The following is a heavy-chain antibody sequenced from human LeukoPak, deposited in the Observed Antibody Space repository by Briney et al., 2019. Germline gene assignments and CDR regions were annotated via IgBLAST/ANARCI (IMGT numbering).Heavy chain of an antibody. CDR2: ISYDGSNK. V-gene: IGHV3-30-3*01. J-gene: IGHJ4*02. CDR3: ARVWWELPGNAFDY. D-gene: IGHD1-26*01. Sequence: GGSLRLSCAASGFTFSSYAMHWVRQAPGKGLEWVAVISYDGSNKYYADSVKGRFTISRDNSKNTLYLQMNGLRAEDTAVYYCARVWWELPGNAFDYWGQETLVTVSS. CDR1: GFTFSSYA.